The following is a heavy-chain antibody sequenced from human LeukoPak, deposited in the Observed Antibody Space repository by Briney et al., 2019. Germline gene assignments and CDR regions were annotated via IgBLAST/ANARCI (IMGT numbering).Heavy chain of an antibody. CDR2: INHSGST. V-gene: IGHV4-34*01. D-gene: IGHD1-26*01. J-gene: IGHJ4*02. CDR1: GGSFSGYY. CDR3: ARGRGGSYYDPIYYFDY. Sequence: SETLSLTCAVYGGSFSGYYWSWIRQPPGKGLEWIGEINHSGSTNYNPSLKSRVTISVDTSKNQFSLKLSSVTAADTAVYYCARGRGGSYYDPIYYFDYWGQGTLVTVSS.